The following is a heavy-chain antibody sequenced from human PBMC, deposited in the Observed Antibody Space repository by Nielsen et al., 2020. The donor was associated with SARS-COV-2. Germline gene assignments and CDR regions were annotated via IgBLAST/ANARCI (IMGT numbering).Heavy chain of an antibody. CDR3: AREKVEMATIRYYYYGMDV. CDR2: ISYDGSNK. V-gene: IGHV3-30*19. Sequence: GESLKISCAASGFTFSSYGMHWVRQAPGKGLEWVAVISYDGSNKYYADSVKGRFTISRDNSKNTLYLQMNSLRAEDTAVYYCAREKVEMATIRYYYYGMDVWGQGTTVTVSS. J-gene: IGHJ6*02. D-gene: IGHD5-24*01. CDR1: GFTFSSYG.